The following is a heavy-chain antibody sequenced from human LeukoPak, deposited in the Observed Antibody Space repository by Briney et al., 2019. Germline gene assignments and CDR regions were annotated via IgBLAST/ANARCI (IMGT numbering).Heavy chain of an antibody. CDR2: IRPDGSGD. D-gene: IGHD4-11*01. CDR1: GFIFNDYW. V-gene: IGHV3-7*01. CDR3: ASLMGGVTTYDL. J-gene: IGHJ5*02. Sequence: GGSLRLSCAASGFIFNDYWMSWVRQAPGKGLEWVASIRPDGSGDFHMDSVKGRFTISRDNAEKSLSLQMNSLRAEDTAIYYCASLMGGVTTYDLWGQGTMVTVSS.